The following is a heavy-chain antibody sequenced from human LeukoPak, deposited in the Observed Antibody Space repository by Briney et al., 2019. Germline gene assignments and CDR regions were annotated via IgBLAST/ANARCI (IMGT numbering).Heavy chain of an antibody. CDR3: AKGYSFGDN. J-gene: IGHJ4*02. D-gene: IGHD2-15*01. Sequence: GGSLRLSCAASGFIFNTYAMSWVRQAPGKGLEWVSTITSTGSGSSPSYADSVKGRFSISRDNSKNTLYLQMNSLRADDTGVYYCAKGYSFGDNWGQGTLVTVSS. CDR2: ITSTGSGSSP. CDR1: GFIFNTYA. V-gene: IGHV3-23*01.